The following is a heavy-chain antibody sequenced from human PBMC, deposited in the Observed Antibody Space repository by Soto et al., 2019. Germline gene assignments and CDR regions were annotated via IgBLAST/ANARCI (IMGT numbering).Heavy chain of an antibody. CDR1: GFTFSDYS. D-gene: IGHD2-2*03. Sequence: EVQLVESGGGLVKHGGSPRLSCAASGFTFSDYSMLWVRQAPGKGLEWLSFIANGDNHIFYSDSVKGRFTISRDNAKNSVYLQLTGLRADDTAVYYCARENGHCSSDACKRGAFDIWGQGTMVTVSS. J-gene: IGHJ3*02. V-gene: IGHV3-21*01. CDR3: ARENGHCSSDACKRGAFDI. CDR2: IANGDNHI.